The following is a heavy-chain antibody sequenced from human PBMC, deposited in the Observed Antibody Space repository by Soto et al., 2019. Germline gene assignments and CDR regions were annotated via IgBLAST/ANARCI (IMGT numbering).Heavy chain of an antibody. CDR2: ISYTGRT. CDR3: AREWGLLPYYVMNV. J-gene: IGHJ6*02. CDR1: GDSVTSGSYY. Sequence: XGTLSLTCIVSGDSVTSGSYYWTWLRQPPGKGLEWIGYISYTGRTKYNPSLQSRVTISVDTSKNDFSLNLSSVTAADTAVYFCAREWGLLPYYVMNVWGHGTAVTVSS. V-gene: IGHV4-61*03. D-gene: IGHD7-27*01.